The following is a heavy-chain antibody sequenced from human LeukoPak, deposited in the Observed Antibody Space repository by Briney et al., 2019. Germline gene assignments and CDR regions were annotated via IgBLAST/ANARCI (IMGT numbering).Heavy chain of an antibody. D-gene: IGHD2-15*01. J-gene: IGHJ4*02. CDR3: ARSDHCSGGTCIPSY. V-gene: IGHV3-7*01. Sequence: DSVKGRFTISRDNAKKSLYLQMNSLRVEDTAVYYCARSDHCSGGTCIPSYWGQGTPVTVSS.